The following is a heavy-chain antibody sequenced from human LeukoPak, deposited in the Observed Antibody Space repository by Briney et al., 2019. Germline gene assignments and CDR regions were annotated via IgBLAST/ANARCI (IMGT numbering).Heavy chain of an antibody. Sequence: AGGSLRRSCAASGFTFSSYGMHWVRQAPGKGLEWVAVISYDGSNKYYADSVKGRFTISRDNSKNTLYLQMNSLRAEDAAVYYCAKNTTLEYCSGGSCSGFDYWGQGTLVTVCS. J-gene: IGHJ4*02. V-gene: IGHV3-30*18. CDR2: ISYDGSNK. D-gene: IGHD2-15*01. CDR3: AKNTTLEYCSGGSCSGFDY. CDR1: GFTFSSYG.